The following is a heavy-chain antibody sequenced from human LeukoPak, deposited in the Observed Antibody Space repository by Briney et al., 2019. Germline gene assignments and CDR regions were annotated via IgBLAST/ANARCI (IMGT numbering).Heavy chain of an antibody. Sequence: GGSLRLSCTASGFSFSSYGIHWVRQAPGKGLEWVAVISYDGTNEFYADSVQGRFTISRDNSKNTLNLQMNSLRPEDTAIYYCARSRIAAVVPFYFDSWGQGALVTVSS. CDR3: ARSRIAAVVPFYFDS. J-gene: IGHJ4*02. CDR1: GFSFSSYG. CDR2: ISYDGTNE. D-gene: IGHD6-13*01. V-gene: IGHV3-30*05.